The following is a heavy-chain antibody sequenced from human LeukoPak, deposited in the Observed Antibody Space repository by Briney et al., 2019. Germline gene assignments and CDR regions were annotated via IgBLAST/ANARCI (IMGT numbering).Heavy chain of an antibody. D-gene: IGHD6-19*01. Sequence: GASAKVSCKASGGTFSSYAISWVRQAPGQGLEWMGRIIPIFGTANYAQKFQGRVTITADKSTSTAYMELSSLRSEDTAVYYCARGQWLVPEYFQHWGQGTLVTVSS. J-gene: IGHJ1*01. CDR1: GGTFSSYA. V-gene: IGHV1-69*06. CDR3: ARGQWLVPEYFQH. CDR2: IIPIFGTA.